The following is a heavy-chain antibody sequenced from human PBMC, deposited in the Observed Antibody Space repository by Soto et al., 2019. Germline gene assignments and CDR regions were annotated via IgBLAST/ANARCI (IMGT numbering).Heavy chain of an antibody. CDR3: AKVVVAATPYFDY. V-gene: IGHV3-23*01. CDR1: GFTFSSYA. CDR2: ISGSGGST. D-gene: IGHD2-15*01. J-gene: IGHJ4*02. Sequence: EVQLLESGGGLVQPGGSLRLSCAASGFTFSSYAMSWVRHAPGKGLEWVSAISGSGGSTYYADSVKGRFTISRDNSKNTLYLQMNSLRAEDKAVYYCAKVVVAATPYFDYWGQGTLVTVSS.